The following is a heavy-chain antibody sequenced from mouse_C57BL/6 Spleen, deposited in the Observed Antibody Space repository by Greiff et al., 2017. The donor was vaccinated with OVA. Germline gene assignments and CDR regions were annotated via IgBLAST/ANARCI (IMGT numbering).Heavy chain of an antibody. V-gene: IGHV1-64*01. CDR2: IHPNSGST. D-gene: IGHD1-1*01. CDR3: ARGDYSY. Sequence: QVQLQQPGAALVKPVASVQLSCKASGYTFTSSWMHWVQQMPGHGLAWIGMIHPNSGSTNYNEKFKSKATLTVDKSSSTAYMQLSSLTSEDSAVYYCARGDYSYWGQGTTLTVSS. J-gene: IGHJ2*01. CDR1: GYTFTSSW.